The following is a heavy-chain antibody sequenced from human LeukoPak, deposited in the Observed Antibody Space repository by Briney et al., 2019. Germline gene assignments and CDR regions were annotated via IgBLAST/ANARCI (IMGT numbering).Heavy chain of an antibody. V-gene: IGHV1-46*01. D-gene: IGHD6-13*01. Sequence: ASVKVSCKASGYTFTSYYMHWVRQAPGQGLEWMGVINPGGGSTSFAQKFQGRVAMTRDTSTSTVYMELTSLKSEDTAVYFCARGTSSWFGEFDSWGQGTLVTVSS. CDR1: GYTFTSYY. CDR2: INPGGGST. J-gene: IGHJ4*02. CDR3: ARGTSSWFGEFDS.